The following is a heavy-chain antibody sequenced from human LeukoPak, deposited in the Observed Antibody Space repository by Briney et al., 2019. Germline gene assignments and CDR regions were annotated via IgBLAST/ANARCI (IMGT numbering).Heavy chain of an antibody. V-gene: IGHV4-34*01. CDR3: ARDSTVTRKIDY. Sequence: SETLSLTCAVYGGSFSGYYWSWIRQPPGKGLEWIGEINHSGSTNYNPSLKSRVTISVDTSKNQFSLKLSFVTAADTAVYYCARDSTVTRKIDYWGQGTLVTVSS. CDR2: INHSGST. D-gene: IGHD4-17*01. J-gene: IGHJ4*02. CDR1: GGSFSGYY.